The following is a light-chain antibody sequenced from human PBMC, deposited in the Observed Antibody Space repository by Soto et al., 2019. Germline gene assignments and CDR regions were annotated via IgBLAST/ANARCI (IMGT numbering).Light chain of an antibody. V-gene: IGKV3-15*01. CDR1: QSVSSN. CDR3: QQRSNWHPIT. CDR2: GAS. J-gene: IGKJ5*01. Sequence: EIVMTQSPATFSVSPGERATLSCRASQSVSSNLAWYQQRPRQAPRLIIYGASSRANGIPARFSGSGSGTDFTLTLCSLEPEDFAVYYCQQRSNWHPITFGQGTRLEIK.